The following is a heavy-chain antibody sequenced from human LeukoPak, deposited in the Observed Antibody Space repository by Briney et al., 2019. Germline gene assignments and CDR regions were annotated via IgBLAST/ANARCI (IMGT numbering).Heavy chain of an antibody. CDR1: GFTFSSYW. CDR2: INSDGSST. J-gene: IGHJ6*03. Sequence: PGGSLRLSCAASGFTFSSYWMHWVRQAPGKGLVWVSRINSDGSSTSYADSVKGRFTISRDNAKNTLYLQMNSLRAEDTAVYYCARDYYYGSGSYYYYYYYYMDVWGKGTTVTVSS. CDR3: ARDYYYGSGSYYYYYYYYMDV. V-gene: IGHV3-74*01. D-gene: IGHD3-10*01.